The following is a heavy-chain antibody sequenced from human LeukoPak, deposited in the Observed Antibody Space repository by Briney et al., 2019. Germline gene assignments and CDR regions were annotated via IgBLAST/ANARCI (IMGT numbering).Heavy chain of an antibody. CDR2: INPDGSST. CDR3: AIVGELLPFDY. CDR1: GFTFKNVW. J-gene: IGHJ4*02. D-gene: IGHD3-10*01. Sequence: GGSLRLSCAASGFTFKNVWMHWVRQAPGKGLVWVSRINPDGSSTDYADSVKGRFTISRDNSKNTLYLQMNSLRAEDTAVYYCAIVGELLPFDYWGQGTLVTVSS. V-gene: IGHV3-74*01.